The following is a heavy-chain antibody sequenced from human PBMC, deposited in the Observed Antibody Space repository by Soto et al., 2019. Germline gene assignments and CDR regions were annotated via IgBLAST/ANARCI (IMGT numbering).Heavy chain of an antibody. CDR2: ISGSNNNI. CDR1: GFNLRNYE. CDR3: ATEELCGADCYFFKH. J-gene: IGHJ4*02. Sequence: PVGSLRLSCAASGFNLRNYEMNWVRQVPGKGLEWISKISGSNNNIYYADSVQGRFTISRDNANNVLFLQMTSLRAEDTATYHCATEELCGADCYFFKHWGQGTLVTVSS. D-gene: IGHD2-21*02. V-gene: IGHV3-48*03.